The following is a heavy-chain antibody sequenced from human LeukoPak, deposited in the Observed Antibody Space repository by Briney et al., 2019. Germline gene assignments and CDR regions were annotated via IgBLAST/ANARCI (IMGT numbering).Heavy chain of an antibody. CDR2: IIPILGIA. CDR1: GGTFSSYA. Sequence: SVKVSCKASGGTFSSYAISWVRQAPGQGLEWMGRIIPILGIANYAQKFQGRVTITVDKSTSTAYMELSSLRSEDTAVYYCARSLTTVTTYWFDPWGQGTLVTVSS. CDR3: ARSLTTVTTYWFDP. D-gene: IGHD4-17*01. J-gene: IGHJ5*02. V-gene: IGHV1-69*04.